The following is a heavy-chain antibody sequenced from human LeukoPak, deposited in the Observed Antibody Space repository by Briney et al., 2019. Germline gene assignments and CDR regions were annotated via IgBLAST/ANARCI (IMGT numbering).Heavy chain of an antibody. CDR1: GYAFSDHS. Sequence: ASVKVSCKTSGYAFSDHSMHWVRQAPGQGLEWMGWINPNSGATNYAQKFQGRVTMTRDTSVSTAYLELTRLTSDDAAVYYCSTGDKYCTSATCVDYWGQGTLVTVSS. V-gene: IGHV1-2*02. J-gene: IGHJ4*02. CDR3: STGDKYCTSATCVDY. D-gene: IGHD2-8*01. CDR2: INPNSGAT.